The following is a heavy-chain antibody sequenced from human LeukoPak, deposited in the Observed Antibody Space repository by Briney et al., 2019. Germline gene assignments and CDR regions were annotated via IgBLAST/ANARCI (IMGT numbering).Heavy chain of an antibody. CDR1: GGSISSYY. J-gene: IGHJ3*02. CDR2: IYYSGST. CDR3: ARESHHAFDI. V-gene: IGHV4-59*01. Sequence: SETLSLTCTVSGGSISSYYWSWIRQPPGKGLEWIGYIYYSGSTNYNPSLKSRVTISVDTSKNQFSLKLSSVTAADTAVYYCARESHHAFDIWGQGTMVTVSS.